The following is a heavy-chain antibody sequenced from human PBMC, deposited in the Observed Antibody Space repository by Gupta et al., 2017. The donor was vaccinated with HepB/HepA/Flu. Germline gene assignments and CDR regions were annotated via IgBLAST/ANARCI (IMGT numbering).Heavy chain of an antibody. CDR2: IRYDGIDK. D-gene: IGHD1-26*01. V-gene: IGHV3-7*03. Sequence: EVQLVESGGGWVQPGGSLSLSCVASGSTFDDFWMSWVRQSPGKGLEWVANIRYDGIDKYDVDSVRGRFTISRDNAEKSLFLQMNGLRGEDTAVYYCARGRYSGNSWYFDLWGRGTLLTVSS. CDR1: GSTFDDFW. CDR3: ARGRYSGNSWYFDL. J-gene: IGHJ2*01.